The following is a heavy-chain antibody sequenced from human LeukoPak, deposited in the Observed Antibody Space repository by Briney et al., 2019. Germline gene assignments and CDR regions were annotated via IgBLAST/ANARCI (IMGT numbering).Heavy chain of an antibody. CDR3: ARHPFSTPFDY. J-gene: IGHJ4*02. Sequence: SETLSLTCSVSGGSISGYYWSWIRQPPGQGLEGIGYMYETGHTMYNSSLKSRVTMSLDTSRNHFSLSLSSVTAADTAVYYCARHPFSTPFDYWGPGTLVTVSS. V-gene: IGHV4-59*08. CDR1: GGSISGYY. CDR2: MYETGHT. D-gene: IGHD3-16*01.